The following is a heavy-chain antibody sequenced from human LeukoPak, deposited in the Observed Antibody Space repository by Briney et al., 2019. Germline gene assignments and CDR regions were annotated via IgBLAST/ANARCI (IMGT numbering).Heavy chain of an antibody. J-gene: IGHJ4*02. CDR2: IYPADSDT. D-gene: IGHD3-10*01. CDR1: GYSFATYW. V-gene: IGHV5-51*01. CDR3: ARRIGQDGSGRSFDY. Sequence: GESLQISCKGSGYSFATYWIAWLRPLPGKGLEWMGIIYPADSDTRYSPSFQGQVTISADKSFSTAYLQWSSLKASDTAMYYCARRIGQDGSGRSFDYWGQGTLVTVSS.